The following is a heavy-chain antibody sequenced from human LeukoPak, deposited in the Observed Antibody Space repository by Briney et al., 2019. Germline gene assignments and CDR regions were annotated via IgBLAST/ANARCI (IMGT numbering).Heavy chain of an antibody. CDR2: ISAYNGNT. D-gene: IGHD3-22*01. V-gene: IGHV1-18*01. CDR1: GYTFTSYG. CDR3: ARDEGYYDSSGYDY. J-gene: IGHJ4*02. Sequence: ASVEVSCKASGYTFTSYGISWVRQAPGQGLEWMGWISAYNGNTNYAQKLQGRVTMTTDTSTSTAYMELRSLRSDDTAVYYCARDEGYYDSSGYDYWGQGTLVTVSS.